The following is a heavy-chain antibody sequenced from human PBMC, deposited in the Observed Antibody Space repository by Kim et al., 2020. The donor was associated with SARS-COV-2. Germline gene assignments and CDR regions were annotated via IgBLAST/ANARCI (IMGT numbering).Heavy chain of an antibody. CDR3: ARDPQGPYCGGDCYRPYGMDV. D-gene: IGHD2-21*02. Sequence: GGSLRLSCAASGFTVSSNYMSWVRQAPGKGLEWVSVIYSGGSTYYADSVKGRFTISRDNSKNTLYLQMNSLRAEDTAVYCCARDPQGPYCGGDCYRPYGMDVWGQGTTVTVSS. CDR2: IYSGGST. CDR1: GFTVSSNY. J-gene: IGHJ6*02. V-gene: IGHV3-53*01.